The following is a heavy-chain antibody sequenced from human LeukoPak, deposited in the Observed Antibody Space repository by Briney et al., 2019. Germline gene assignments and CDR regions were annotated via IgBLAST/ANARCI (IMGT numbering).Heavy chain of an antibody. CDR2: IYHSGRT. Sequence: SETLSLTCVVSGYSISIGYYWGWIRQPPGKGLDWIGSIYHSGRTYYNPSLMGRVTLSVDTSKNQFSLRLSSVTAADTAVYYCARSQGNEGMGYWGQGTLVTVSS. CDR3: ARSQGNEGMGY. V-gene: IGHV4-38-2*01. D-gene: IGHD1-1*01. J-gene: IGHJ4*02. CDR1: GYSISIGYY.